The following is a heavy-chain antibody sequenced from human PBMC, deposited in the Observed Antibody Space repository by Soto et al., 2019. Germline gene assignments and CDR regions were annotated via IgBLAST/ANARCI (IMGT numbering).Heavy chain of an antibody. D-gene: IGHD3-16*01. CDR1: GYTFTSYD. V-gene: IGHV1-8*01. CDR2: MNPNSGNT. Sequence: ASVKVSCKASGYTFTSYDINWVRQATGQGLEWMGWMNPNSGNTGYAQKFQGRVTMTRNTSISTAYMELSSLRSEDTAVYYCARGKVGESQLGYYYYYMDVWGKGTTVTVSS. J-gene: IGHJ6*03. CDR3: ARGKVGESQLGYYYYYMDV.